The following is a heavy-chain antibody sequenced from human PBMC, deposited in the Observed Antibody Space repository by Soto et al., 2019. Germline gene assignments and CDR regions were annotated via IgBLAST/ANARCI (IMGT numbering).Heavy chain of an antibody. CDR3: ARGYYDFWSGYYYPSDYYMDV. V-gene: IGHV3-7*01. Sequence: EVQLVESGGGLVQPGGSLRLSCAASGFTFSSYWMSWVRQAPGKGLEWVANIKQDGSEKYYVDSVKGRFTISRDNAKNALFLQMNSLRDEDTAVYYCARGYYDFWSGYYYPSDYYMDVWGKGTTVTVSS. CDR2: IKQDGSEK. CDR1: GFTFSSYW. J-gene: IGHJ6*03. D-gene: IGHD3-3*01.